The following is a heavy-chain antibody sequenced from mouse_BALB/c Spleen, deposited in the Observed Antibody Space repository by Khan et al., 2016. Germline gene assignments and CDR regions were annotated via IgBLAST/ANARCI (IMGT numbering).Heavy chain of an antibody. V-gene: IGHV2-9*02. CDR1: GFSLTSYG. D-gene: IGHD1-1*02. CDR2: IWAGGST. CDR3: VRGGGNWYFDV. Sequence: QVQLKESGPGLVAPSQSLSITCTVSGFSLTSYGVHWVRQPPGKGLEWLGVIWAGGSTNYNSALMSRLSISKDNSKSQVFLKMNSLQTDDTAMYYCVRGGGNWYFDVWGAGTTVTVSS. J-gene: IGHJ1*01.